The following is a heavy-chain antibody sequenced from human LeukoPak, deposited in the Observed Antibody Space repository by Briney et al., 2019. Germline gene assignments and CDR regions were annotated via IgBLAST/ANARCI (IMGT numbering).Heavy chain of an antibody. D-gene: IGHD5-24*01. J-gene: IGHJ4*02. Sequence: GGSLRLSCAASGFTFSNYSMNWVRQAPGKGLEWVSSISSSSNYIYYADSLKGRFTISRDNAKNSLYLQMNSLRAEDTAVYYCARETRVRWTDYWGQGILVTVSS. CDR3: ARETRVRWTDY. V-gene: IGHV3-21*01. CDR1: GFTFSNYS. CDR2: ISSSSNYI.